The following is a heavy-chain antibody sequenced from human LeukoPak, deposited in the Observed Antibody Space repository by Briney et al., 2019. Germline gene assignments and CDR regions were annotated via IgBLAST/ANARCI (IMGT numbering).Heavy chain of an antibody. CDR2: ISSSGSSM. CDR3: AKGRGSSGRDAFDI. V-gene: IGHV3-21*01. Sequence: GGSLRLSCAASGFTFNIYTMNWVRQAPGRGLEWVSSISSSGSSMHSADSVKGRFTISRDNAKNSLYLQMNSLRAEDTAMYYCAKGRGSSGRDAFDIWGQGTMVTVSS. J-gene: IGHJ3*02. D-gene: IGHD6-19*01. CDR1: GFTFNIYT.